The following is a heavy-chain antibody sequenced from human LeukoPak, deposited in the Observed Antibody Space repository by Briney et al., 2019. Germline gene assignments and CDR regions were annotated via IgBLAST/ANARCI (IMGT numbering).Heavy chain of an antibody. CDR3: ARDVVVVPAAIHYGMDV. D-gene: IGHD2-2*01. CDR2: INHSGRT. CDR1: GGSFSDYF. V-gene: IGHV4-34*01. J-gene: IGHJ6*02. Sequence: SETLSLTCAVYGGSFSDYFWGWIRQPPGKGLEWIGEINHSGRTYYNPSLKSRVTISVDTSKNQFSLNLSSETAADTAVYYCARDVVVVPAAIHYGMDVWGQGTTVTVSS.